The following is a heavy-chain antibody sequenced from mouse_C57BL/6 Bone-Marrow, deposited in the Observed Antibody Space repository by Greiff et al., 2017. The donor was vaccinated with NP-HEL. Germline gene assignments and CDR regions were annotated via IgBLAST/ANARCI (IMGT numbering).Heavy chain of an antibody. CDR2: FYPGSGSI. J-gene: IGHJ3*01. CDR3: ARHEATMIKRAWFAY. V-gene: IGHV1-62-2*01. CDR1: GYTFTEYT. D-gene: IGHD2-4*01. Sequence: VQVVESGAELVKPGASVKLSCKASGYTFTEYTIHWVKQRSGQGLEWIGWFYPGSGSIKYNEKFKDKATLTAGKSSSKVYMELSRLTSEDSAVYFCARHEATMIKRAWFAYWGQGTLVTVSA.